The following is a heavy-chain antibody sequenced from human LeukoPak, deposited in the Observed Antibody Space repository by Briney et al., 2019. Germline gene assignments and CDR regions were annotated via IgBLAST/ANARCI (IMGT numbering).Heavy chain of an antibody. D-gene: IGHD6-13*01. CDR1: QFTLSTYS. V-gene: IGHV3-48*04. CDR3: ARVSRIAAAGPQVYYYYYMDV. CDR2: ISSSSKTI. J-gene: IGHJ6*03. Sequence: GGSLRLSCAAFQFTLSTYSVNWVRQAPGKGLEWISYISSSSKTIYYADSVKGRFTISRDNAKNTLYLQMNSLRAEDTAVYYCARVSRIAAAGPQVYYYYYMDVWGKGTTVTVSS.